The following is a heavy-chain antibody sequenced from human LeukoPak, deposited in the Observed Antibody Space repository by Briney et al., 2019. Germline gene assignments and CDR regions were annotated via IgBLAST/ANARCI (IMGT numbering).Heavy chain of an antibody. D-gene: IGHD3-10*01. Sequence: GGSLRLSCAASGFTFSSYEMNWVRQAPGKGLEGVSYISSSGSTIYYADSVKGRFTISRGNAKNSLYLQMNSLRAEDTAVYYCAREGRGTRGVTYYYYYYMDVWGKGTTVTISS. CDR1: GFTFSSYE. J-gene: IGHJ6*03. V-gene: IGHV3-48*03. CDR3: AREGRGTRGVTYYYYYYMDV. CDR2: ISSSGSTI.